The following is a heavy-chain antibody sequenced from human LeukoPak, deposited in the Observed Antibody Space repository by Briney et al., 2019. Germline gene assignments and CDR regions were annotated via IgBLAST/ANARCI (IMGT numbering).Heavy chain of an antibody. CDR2: INSDGSSI. CDR1: GFTFSSHW. Sequence: GGSLRLSCAASGFTFSSHWMHWVRQAPGKGLVWVSRINSDGSSISYADSVKGRFTISRDNAKNTLYLQMNSLRAEDTAVYYCARDQPGYYDSSGYFDYWGQGTLVTVSS. CDR3: ARDQPGYYDSSGYFDY. D-gene: IGHD3-22*01. V-gene: IGHV3-74*01. J-gene: IGHJ4*02.